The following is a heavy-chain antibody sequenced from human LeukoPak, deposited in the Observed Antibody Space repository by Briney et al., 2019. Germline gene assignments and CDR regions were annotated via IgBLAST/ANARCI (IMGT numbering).Heavy chain of an antibody. CDR1: GDPVSSSSYY. CDR3: ASGTSLCFYY. CDR2: IYYSGNT. V-gene: IGHV4-39*01. J-gene: IGHJ4*01. Sequence: SETLSLTCTVSGDPVSSSSYYWGWIRQPPGKGLEWIGSIYYSGNTYYNPSLRSRVTMSVDTSKNQVSLQLSSVTVADTAVYYWASGTSLCFYYWGQGILVTVSS. D-gene: IGHD1-14*01.